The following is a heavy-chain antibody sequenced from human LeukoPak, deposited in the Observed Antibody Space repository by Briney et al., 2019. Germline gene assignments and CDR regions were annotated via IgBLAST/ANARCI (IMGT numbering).Heavy chain of an antibody. CDR3: ARVQDIVVVPAAPDTYYYYGMDV. CDR1: GYTFTSYA. D-gene: IGHD2-2*01. Sequence: ASVTVSCTASGYTFTSYAMHWVRQAPGQRLEWMGWINAGNGNTKYSQKFQGRVTMTRDTSTSTVYMELSSLRSEDTAVYYCARVQDIVVVPAAPDTYYYYGMDVWGQGTTVTVSS. CDR2: INAGNGNT. V-gene: IGHV1-3*01. J-gene: IGHJ6*02.